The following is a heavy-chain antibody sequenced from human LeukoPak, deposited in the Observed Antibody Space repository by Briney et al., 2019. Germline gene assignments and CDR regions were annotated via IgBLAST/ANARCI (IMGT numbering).Heavy chain of an antibody. J-gene: IGHJ4*02. V-gene: IGHV1-8*01. CDR2: MNPNSGNT. CDR1: GYTFTSYD. CDR3: ARVELTAARRAEFWSY. D-gene: IGHD6-6*01. Sequence: ASVKVSCKASGYTFTSYDINWVRQATGQGLEWMGWMNPNSGNTGYAQKFQGRVTMTRNTSISTAYMELSSLRSEDTAVYYCARVELTAARRAEFWSYWGQGTLVTVSS.